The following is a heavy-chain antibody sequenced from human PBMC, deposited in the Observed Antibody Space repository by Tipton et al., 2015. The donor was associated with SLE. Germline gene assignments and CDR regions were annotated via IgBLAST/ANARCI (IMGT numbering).Heavy chain of an antibody. Sequence: SLRLSCAASGFTFSSYDMHWVRQATGKGLEWVSAIGTAGDTYYPGSVKGRITISRENAKNSLYLQMNSLRAGDTAVYYCARGRPYYYGSGSYYDYYYGMDVWGQGTTVTVSS. V-gene: IGHV3-13*04. CDR2: IGTAGDT. CDR3: ARGRPYYYGSGSYYDYYYGMDV. J-gene: IGHJ6*02. D-gene: IGHD3-10*01. CDR1: GFTFSSYD.